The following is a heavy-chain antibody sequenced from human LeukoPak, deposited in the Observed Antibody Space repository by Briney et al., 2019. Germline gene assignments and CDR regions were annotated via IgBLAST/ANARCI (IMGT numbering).Heavy chain of an antibody. D-gene: IGHD2-21*02. CDR2: INHSGRT. Sequence: SETLSLTCAVYGGSFSGYCWSWIRQPPGKGLEWIGEINHSGRTNYNPSLKSRVTIAVDTSKNQVSLKLSSVTAADTAVYYCARDPRLNYYYYYGLDVWGQGTTVTVSS. V-gene: IGHV4-34*01. CDR1: GGSFSGYC. CDR3: ARDPRLNYYYYYGLDV. J-gene: IGHJ6*02.